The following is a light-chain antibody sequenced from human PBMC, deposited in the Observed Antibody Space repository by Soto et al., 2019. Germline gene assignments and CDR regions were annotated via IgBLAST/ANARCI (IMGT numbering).Light chain of an antibody. Sequence: EIVLTQSPGTLSLSPGERATLSCRASQSVSRSYLGWYQQKPGQAPRLLIYGASTRATGIPDRFSGSGSGKDFPLTINTLEPEDFAVYYFQQCGSSPFTFGGGTKVEIK. J-gene: IGKJ4*01. CDR1: QSVSRSY. V-gene: IGKV3-20*01. CDR3: QQCGSSPFT. CDR2: GAS.